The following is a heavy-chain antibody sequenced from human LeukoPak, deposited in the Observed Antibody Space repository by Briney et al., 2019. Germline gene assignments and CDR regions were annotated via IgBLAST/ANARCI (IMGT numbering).Heavy chain of an antibody. CDR1: GFTVSSNY. J-gene: IGHJ6*03. D-gene: IGHD2-2*02. CDR3: VECGPVVPAAIRADDYYYYYYMDV. CDR2: IYNDGHGGNT. V-gene: IGHV3-53*01. Sequence: PGGSLRLSCAASGFTVSSNYMSWVRQAPGKGLEWVSVIYNDGHGGNTYYADSVKGRFTISRDNSKNTLYLQMNSLRAEDTAVYYCVECGPVVPAAIRADDYYYYYYMDVWGKGTTVTVSS.